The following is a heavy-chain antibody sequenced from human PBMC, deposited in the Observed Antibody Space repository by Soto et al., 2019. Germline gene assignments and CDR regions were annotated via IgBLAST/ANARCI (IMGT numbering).Heavy chain of an antibody. CDR1: GFTISSYY. CDR3: ARRYGVAFDI. D-gene: IGHD3-10*01. CDR2: IYYSGST. Sequence: SETLSLTCTVSGFTISSYYWSWIRQPPGKGLEWIGYIYYSGSTNYNPSLKSRVTISVDTSKNQFSLKLSSVTAADTAVYYCARRYGVAFDIWGQGTMVTVSS. V-gene: IGHV4-59*08. J-gene: IGHJ3*02.